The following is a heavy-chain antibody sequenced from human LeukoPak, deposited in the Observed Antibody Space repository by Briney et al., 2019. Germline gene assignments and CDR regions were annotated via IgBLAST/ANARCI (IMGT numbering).Heavy chain of an antibody. CDR3: TTSYHGDPHAFDI. Sequence: PGGSLRLSCAASGFTVSSNYMSWVRQAPGKGLEWVGRIKSKTDGGTTDYAAPVKGRFTISRDDSKNTLYLQMNSLKTEDTAVYYCTTSYHGDPHAFDIWGQGTMVTVSS. V-gene: IGHV3-15*01. J-gene: IGHJ3*02. D-gene: IGHD4-17*01. CDR1: GFTVSSNY. CDR2: IKSKTDGGTT.